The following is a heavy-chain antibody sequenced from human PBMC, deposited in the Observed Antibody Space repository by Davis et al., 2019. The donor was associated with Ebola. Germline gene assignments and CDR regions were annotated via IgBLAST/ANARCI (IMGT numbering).Heavy chain of an antibody. CDR1: GGSFSGYY. V-gene: IGHV4-34*01. J-gene: IGHJ6*02. D-gene: IGHD4-17*01. CDR2: INVSGYT. CDR3: ARAAYGDYANYYYYGMDV. Sequence: MPSETLSLTCAVYGGSFSGYYWSWIRQPPGKGLEWIGEINVSGYTNYNPSLKSRVTISADTSKNQFSLDLTSVTAADTAVYYCARAAYGDYANYYYYGMDVWGQGTTVTVSS.